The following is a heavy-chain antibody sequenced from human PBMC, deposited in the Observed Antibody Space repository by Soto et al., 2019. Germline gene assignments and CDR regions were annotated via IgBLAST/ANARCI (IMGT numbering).Heavy chain of an antibody. CDR1: GYTFTSYG. Sequence: ASVKVSCKASGYTFTSYGISWVRQAPGQGLEWMGWISAYNGNTNYAQKLQGRVTMTTDTSTSTAYMELRSLRSDDTAVYYCARVARPYGGDYSLFQHWGQGTLVTVSS. CDR2: ISAYNGNT. J-gene: IGHJ1*01. CDR3: ARVARPYGGDYSLFQH. D-gene: IGHD2-21*02. V-gene: IGHV1-18*01.